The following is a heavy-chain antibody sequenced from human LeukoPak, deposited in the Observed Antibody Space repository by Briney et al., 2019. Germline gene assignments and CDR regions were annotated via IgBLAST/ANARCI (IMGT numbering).Heavy chain of an antibody. CDR3: AKDGSSGLDAFDI. V-gene: IGHV3-30*18. Sequence: GGSLRLSCAASGFPFRGYGMHGARQAPGKGLEWVAVISYDGSNKYYADSGKGRFTISRDNSKSTLYLQMNSLRAEDTAVYYCAKDGSSGLDAFDIWGQGTMVTVSS. CDR1: GFPFRGYG. D-gene: IGHD6-19*01. CDR2: ISYDGSNK. J-gene: IGHJ3*02.